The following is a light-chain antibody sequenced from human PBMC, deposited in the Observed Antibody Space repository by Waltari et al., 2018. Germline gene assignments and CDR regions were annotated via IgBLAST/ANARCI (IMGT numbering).Light chain of an antibody. CDR3: QHYLRLPVT. CDR1: QSVSRA. J-gene: IGKJ1*01. Sequence: SCRASQSVSRALAWYKQKPGQAHRLLIYGASTRATGIPDRFSGSGSGTDFSLTISRLEPDDFAVYYCQHYLRLPVTFGQGTTVEI. CDR2: GAS. V-gene: IGKV3-20*01.